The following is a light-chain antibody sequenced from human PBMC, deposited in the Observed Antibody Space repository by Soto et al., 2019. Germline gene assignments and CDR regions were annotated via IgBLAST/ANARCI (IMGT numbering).Light chain of an antibody. CDR1: NSDIGAYNR. J-gene: IGLJ1*01. CDR2: DVS. V-gene: IGLV2-14*01. Sequence: QSALTQPASVPGSPGQSITISCTGTNSDIGAYNRVSWYQKYPGKAPKLMIYDVSNRPSGVSNRFSGSKSGNSASLTISGLQAEDEADYYCNSYTASSTYVFGTGTKVTVL. CDR3: NSYTASSTYV.